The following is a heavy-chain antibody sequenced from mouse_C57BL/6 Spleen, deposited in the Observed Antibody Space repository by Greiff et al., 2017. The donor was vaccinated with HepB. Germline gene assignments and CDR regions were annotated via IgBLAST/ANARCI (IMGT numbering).Heavy chain of an antibody. D-gene: IGHD1-1*01. CDR2: IYPGDGDT. V-gene: IGHV1-80*01. CDR1: GYAFSSYW. J-gene: IGHJ4*01. CDR3: AREDYYYGSSYVDYYAMDY. Sequence: VQLQESGAELVKPGASVKISCKASGYAFSSYWMNWVKQRPGKGLEWIGQIYPGDGDTNYNGKFKGKATLTADKSSSTAYMQLSSLTSEDSAVYFCAREDYYYGSSYVDYYAMDYWGQGTSVTVSS.